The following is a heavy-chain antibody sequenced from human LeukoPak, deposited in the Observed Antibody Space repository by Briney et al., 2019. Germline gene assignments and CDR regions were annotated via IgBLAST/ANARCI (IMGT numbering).Heavy chain of an antibody. CDR1: GFTFSNAW. CDR2: IKSKTDGGTT. Sequence: GGSLRLSCAASGFTFSNAWMSWVRQAPGKGLEWVGRIKSKTDGGTTDYAAPVKGRFTISRDDSKNTLYLQMNSLKTEDTAVYYCTRQQAPSCSSTSCYTEGYYYYYMDVWGKGTTVTVS. CDR3: TRQQAPSCSSTSCYTEGYYYYYMDV. D-gene: IGHD2-2*02. J-gene: IGHJ6*03. V-gene: IGHV3-15*01.